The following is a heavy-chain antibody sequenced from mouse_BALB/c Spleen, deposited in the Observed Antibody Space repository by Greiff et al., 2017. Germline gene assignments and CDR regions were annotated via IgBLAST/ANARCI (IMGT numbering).Heavy chain of an antibody. CDR1: GFTFSSYG. Sequence: DVMLVESGGGLVQPGGSLKLSCAASGFTFSSYGMSWVRQTPDKRLELVATINSNGGSTYYPDSVKGRFTISRDNAKNTLYLQMSSLKSEDTAMYYCARGGSSPWFAYWGQGTLVTVSA. CDR3: ARGGSSPWFAY. CDR2: INSNGGST. D-gene: IGHD1-1*01. J-gene: IGHJ3*01. V-gene: IGHV5-6-3*01.